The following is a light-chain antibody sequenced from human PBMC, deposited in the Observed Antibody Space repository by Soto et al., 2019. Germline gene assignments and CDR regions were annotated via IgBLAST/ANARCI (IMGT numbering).Light chain of an antibody. CDR2: DAS. Sequence: IVLTQSRGALSLSPGDRATLSCRASQSVSSYLAWYQQKPGQAPRLLIYDASTRATGIPDRFSGSGSGTDFTLTISRLEPEDFAVYYCQQYGSSLWTFGQGTKVDIK. CDR1: QSVSSY. V-gene: IGKV3-20*01. CDR3: QQYGSSLWT. J-gene: IGKJ1*01.